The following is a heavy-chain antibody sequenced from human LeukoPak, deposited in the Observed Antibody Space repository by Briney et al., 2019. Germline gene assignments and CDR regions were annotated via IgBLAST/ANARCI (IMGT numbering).Heavy chain of an antibody. V-gene: IGHV4-59*01. J-gene: IGHJ3*02. Sequence: SETLSLTCTVSGVSISRYYWNWIRQSPGKGLEWIGYIYYSGSTSYDPSFKSRVTISLDTSKNQFSPKVRSVTAADTAVYYCARDGGGYHAFDIWGQGTMVTVSS. CDR2: IYYSGST. CDR3: ARDGGGYHAFDI. CDR1: GVSISRYY. D-gene: IGHD3-16*01.